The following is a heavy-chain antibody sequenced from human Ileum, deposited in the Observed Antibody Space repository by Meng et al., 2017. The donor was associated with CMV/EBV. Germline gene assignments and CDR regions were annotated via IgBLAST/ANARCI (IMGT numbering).Heavy chain of an antibody. D-gene: IGHD3-10*01. CDR2: IYGNGAKI. V-gene: IGHV3-9*02. CDR1: GFTSPIYG. CDR3: IRDASPGGADY. Sequence: GGSLRLSCVGSGFTSPIYGLHWVRPAPGKGLEWVSGIYGNGAKIDYADSVKGRFTIYRGNAKDSLYLQMNSLRIEDTAVYFCIRDASPGGADYWGQGTLVTVSS. J-gene: IGHJ4*02.